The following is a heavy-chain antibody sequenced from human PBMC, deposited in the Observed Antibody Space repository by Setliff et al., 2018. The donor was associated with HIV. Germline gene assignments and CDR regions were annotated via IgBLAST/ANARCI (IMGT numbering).Heavy chain of an antibody. J-gene: IGHJ4*02. Sequence: SAKVSCKVSGYTLTELSMHWVRQAPGQGLEWMGGIIPIFGTANYAQKFQGRVTITADESTSTAYMELSSLRSEDTAVYYCARESFWSGYSPGGFDYWGQGTLVTVSS. CDR1: GYTLTELS. D-gene: IGHD3-3*01. V-gene: IGHV1-69*13. CDR2: IIPIFGTA. CDR3: ARESFWSGYSPGGFDY.